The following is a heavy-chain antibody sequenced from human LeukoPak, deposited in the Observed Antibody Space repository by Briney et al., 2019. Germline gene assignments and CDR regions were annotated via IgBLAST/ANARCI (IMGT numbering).Heavy chain of an antibody. V-gene: IGHV4-34*01. Sequence: SDTLSLTGAVYGGSFSGYYWSWILQPPGKGLEWIGEINHSGSTNYNPSLKSRVTISVDTSKNQFSLKLSSVTAADTAVYYCARGPNSSSWYWDYYYGMDVWGQGTTVTVSS. CDR3: ARGPNSSSWYWDYYYGMDV. J-gene: IGHJ6*02. CDR1: GGSFSGYY. CDR2: INHSGST. D-gene: IGHD6-13*01.